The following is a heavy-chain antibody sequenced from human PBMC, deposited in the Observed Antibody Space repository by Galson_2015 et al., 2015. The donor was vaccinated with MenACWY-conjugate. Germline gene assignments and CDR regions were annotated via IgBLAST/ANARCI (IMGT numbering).Heavy chain of an antibody. Sequence: ALIIACEAAGVTVGSNFMNGRGQDPGTGPVWVADIYWDGNTYKADSVRVRFTISRDIHKNTLYLQMNGLRVEDMAVYYCTREDNWAFHYWGRGTLVTVSS. CDR1: GVTVGSNF. CDR2: IYWDGNT. CDR3: TREDNWAFHY. V-gene: IGHV3-53*01. D-gene: IGHD1-1*01. J-gene: IGHJ4*02.